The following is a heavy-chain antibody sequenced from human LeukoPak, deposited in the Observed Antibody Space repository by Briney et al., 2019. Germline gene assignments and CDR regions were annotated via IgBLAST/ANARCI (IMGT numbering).Heavy chain of an antibody. V-gene: IGHV3-7*01. CDR3: ARDRRARNFDY. Sequence: GGSLRLSCAASGFTFSSYWMSWVRQAPGKGLEWVANIKQDGSEKYYVDSVKGQFTISRDNAKNSLYLQMNSLRAEDTAVYYCARDRRARNFDYWGQGTLVTVSS. J-gene: IGHJ4*02. CDR1: GFTFSSYW. CDR2: IKQDGSEK.